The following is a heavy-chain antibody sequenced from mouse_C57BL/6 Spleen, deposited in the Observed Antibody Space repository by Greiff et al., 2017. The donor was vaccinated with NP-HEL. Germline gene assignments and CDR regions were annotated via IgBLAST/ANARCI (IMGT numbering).Heavy chain of an antibody. CDR3: ARHEDDSCFDY. CDR2: FYPGSGSK. D-gene: IGHD3-2*01. Sequence: VQLQQSGAELVKPGASVTLSCKASGYTFTAYTIHWVKPRSGQGLEWIGWFYPGSGSKKYNEKFKDKATLTADKSSTTVDMELSRLTSEDSAVYVCARHEDDSCFDYWGQGTTLTVSS. J-gene: IGHJ2*01. V-gene: IGHV1-62-2*01. CDR1: GYTFTAYT.